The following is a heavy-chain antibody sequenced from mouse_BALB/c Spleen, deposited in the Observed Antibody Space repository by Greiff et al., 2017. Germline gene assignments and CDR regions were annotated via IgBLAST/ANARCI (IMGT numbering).Heavy chain of an antibody. CDR2: ISDGGSTT. CDR3: ARDRGYYGSNYGFDY. V-gene: IGHV5-4*02. Sequence: EVQVVESGGGLVKPGGSLKLSCAASGFTFSDYYMYWVRQTPEKRLEWVATISDGGSTTYYPDSVKGRFTISRDHAKNNRYLHMSSLKSEDTAMYYCARDRGYYGSNYGFDYWGQGTTLTVSS. CDR1: GFTFSDYY. J-gene: IGHJ2*01. D-gene: IGHD1-1*01.